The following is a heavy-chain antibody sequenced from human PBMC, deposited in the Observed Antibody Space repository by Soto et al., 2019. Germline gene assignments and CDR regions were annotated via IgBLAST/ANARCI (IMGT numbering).Heavy chain of an antibody. CDR1: GFSLSTSGVG. D-gene: IGHD5-12*01. Sequence: SGPTLVKPTQTLTLTCTFSGFSLSTSGVGVGWIRQPPGKALEWLALIYWDDDKRYSPSLKSRLTITKDTSKNQVVLTMTNMDPVDTATYYCAHLDIVATIARGGLFGYWGQGTLVTVSS. V-gene: IGHV2-5*02. J-gene: IGHJ4*02. CDR2: IYWDDDK. CDR3: AHLDIVATIARGGLFGY.